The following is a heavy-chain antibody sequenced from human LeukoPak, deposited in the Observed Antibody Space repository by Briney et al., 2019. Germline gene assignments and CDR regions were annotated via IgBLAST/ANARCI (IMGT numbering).Heavy chain of an antibody. CDR1: GGSISSYY. Sequence: SETLSLTCTVSGGSISSYYWSWIRQPPGKGLEWIGYIYYSGSTNYNPSLKSRVTISVDTSKNQFSLKLSSVTAADTAVYYCARDPGSYLYHFDYWGQGTLVTVSS. D-gene: IGHD1-26*01. CDR3: ARDPGSYLYHFDY. CDR2: IYYSGST. V-gene: IGHV4-59*01. J-gene: IGHJ4*02.